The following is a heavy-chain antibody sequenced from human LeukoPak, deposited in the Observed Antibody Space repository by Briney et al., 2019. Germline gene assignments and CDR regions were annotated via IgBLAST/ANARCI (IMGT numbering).Heavy chain of an antibody. J-gene: IGHJ6*03. V-gene: IGHV3-21*01. CDR3: ARDHGDTTVTLYYYYYMDV. CDR1: GFTFSSYS. D-gene: IGHD4-11*01. Sequence: TGGSLRLSCAASGFTFSSYSMNWVRQAPGKGLEWVSSISSSSSYIYYADSVKGRFTISRDNAKNSLYLQMNSLRAEDTAVYYCARDHGDTTVTLYYYYYMDVWGKGTTVTVSS. CDR2: ISSSSSYI.